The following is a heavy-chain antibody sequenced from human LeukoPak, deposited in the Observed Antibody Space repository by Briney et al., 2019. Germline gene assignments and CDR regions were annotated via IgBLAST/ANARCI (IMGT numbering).Heavy chain of an antibody. D-gene: IGHD6-19*01. V-gene: IGHV3-23*01. J-gene: IGHJ5*02. CDR2: SRGSGGIT. CDR1: GFTFSTHA. Sequence: GGSLRLSCAPSGFTFSTHAMSWVRQAPGKGLEWVSTSRGSGGITYYADSVKGRFTISRDNAKNSLYLQMNSLRAEDTAVYYCARELEGSGFDPWGQGTLVTVSS. CDR3: ARELEGSGFDP.